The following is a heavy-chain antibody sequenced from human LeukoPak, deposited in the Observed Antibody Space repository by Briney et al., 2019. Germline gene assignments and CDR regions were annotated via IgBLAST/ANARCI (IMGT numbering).Heavy chain of an antibody. Sequence: GGSLRLSCAASGFTFSSYWMHWVRQAPGKGLVWVSRINSDGSSTSYADSVKGRFTISRDNAKNTLYLQMNSLRAEDTAVYYCAREVVPAAIPEGEGDAFDIWGQGTMVTVSS. CDR2: INSDGSST. CDR3: AREVVPAAIPEGEGDAFDI. D-gene: IGHD2-2*01. J-gene: IGHJ3*02. V-gene: IGHV3-74*01. CDR1: GFTFSSYW.